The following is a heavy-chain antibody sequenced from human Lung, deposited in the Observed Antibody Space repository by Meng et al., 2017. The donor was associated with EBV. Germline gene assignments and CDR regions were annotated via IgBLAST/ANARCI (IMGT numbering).Heavy chain of an antibody. J-gene: IGHJ4*02. CDR2: IYYSEIN. Sequence: GHVQWAGRRLVETSQTLYLICTVTGASIRSAYNYWTWIRKRPGRGLEWIGYIYYSEINYYNPSLHSRLTISADTSKNQFSLMLTSLTDADTAVYYCARGADEYGGNAFDFWGQGALVTVSS. CDR3: ARGADEYGGNAFDF. V-gene: IGHV4-31*03. CDR1: GASIRSAYNY. D-gene: IGHD4-23*01.